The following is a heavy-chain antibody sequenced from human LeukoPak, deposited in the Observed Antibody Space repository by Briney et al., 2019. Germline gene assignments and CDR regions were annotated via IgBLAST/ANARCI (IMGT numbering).Heavy chain of an antibody. J-gene: IGHJ4*02. CDR3: ARDYEAAAGLFDY. CDR2: IKQDGSEK. Sequence: GGSLRLSCAASGFTFSSYWMRWVRQAPGKGLEWVANIKQDGSEKNYMDSVKGRFTVSRDNAGNSLFLQMNSLRVEDTAVYYCARDYEAAAGLFDYWGQGTLVTVSS. D-gene: IGHD6-13*01. V-gene: IGHV3-7*01. CDR1: GFTFSSYW.